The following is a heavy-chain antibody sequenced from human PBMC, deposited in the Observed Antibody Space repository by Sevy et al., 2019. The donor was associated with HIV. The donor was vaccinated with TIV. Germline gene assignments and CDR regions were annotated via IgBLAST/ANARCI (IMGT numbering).Heavy chain of an antibody. CDR2: ISYDGSNK. V-gene: IGHV3-30-3*01. CDR3: AREPAPYCSGGSCYEGGNGMDV. D-gene: IGHD2-15*01. CDR1: GFTFSSYA. Sequence: GGSLRLSCAASGFTFSSYAMHWVRQAPGKGLEWVAVISYDGSNKYYADSVKGRFTISRDNSKNTLYLQMNSLRAEDTAVYYCAREPAPYCSGGSCYEGGNGMDVWGQGTTVTASS. J-gene: IGHJ6*02.